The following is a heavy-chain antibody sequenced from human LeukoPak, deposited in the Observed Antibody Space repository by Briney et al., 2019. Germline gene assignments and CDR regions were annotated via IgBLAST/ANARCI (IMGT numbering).Heavy chain of an antibody. CDR1: GGSISSGGYY. Sequence: PSQTLSLTCTVSGGSISSGGYYWSWIRQHPGKGLEWIGYIYYSGSTYYNPSLKSRVTISVDTSKNQFSLKLSSVTAADTAVYYCVRGLRYFDWLYPDYWGQGTLVTVSS. CDR3: VRGLRYFDWLYPDY. V-gene: IGHV4-31*03. J-gene: IGHJ4*02. CDR2: IYYSGST. D-gene: IGHD3-9*01.